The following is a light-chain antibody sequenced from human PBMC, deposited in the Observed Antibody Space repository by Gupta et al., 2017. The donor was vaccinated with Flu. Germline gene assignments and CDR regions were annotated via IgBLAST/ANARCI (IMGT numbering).Light chain of an antibody. CDR3: RQHFSTHPYT. J-gene: IGKJ2*01. CDR2: AAS. CDR1: QRINLNY. Sequence: TLSFSPAGKATLSCRARQRINLNYLVWLQQKPDQAPRLLIYAASSSGTGITEGFSGGGWWRNFSLTISRREQEDFAVYYCRQHFSTHPYTFGQGTQLEIK. V-gene: IGKV3-20*01.